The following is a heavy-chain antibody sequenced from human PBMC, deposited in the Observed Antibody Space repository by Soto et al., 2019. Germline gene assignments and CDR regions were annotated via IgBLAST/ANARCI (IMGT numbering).Heavy chain of an antibody. CDR1: GFSLSTSGVA. Sequence: QITLKESGPTLVKPTQTLTLTCTFSGFSLSTSGVAVGWIRQPPGEALEWLALIYWVDDKRYNPSLKSRLAITKDTSKNHVILTMNNMDPVDTATYFCARRGYSNAWYNWFDPWGQGTLVTVSS. CDR3: ARRGYSNAWYNWFDP. V-gene: IGHV2-5*02. J-gene: IGHJ5*02. CDR2: IYWVDDK. D-gene: IGHD6-19*01.